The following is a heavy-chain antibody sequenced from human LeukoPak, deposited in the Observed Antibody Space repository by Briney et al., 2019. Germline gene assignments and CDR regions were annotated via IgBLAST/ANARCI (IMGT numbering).Heavy chain of an antibody. CDR1: GGSFSGYY. V-gene: IGHV4-34*01. CDR2: INHSGST. J-gene: IGHJ4*02. D-gene: IGHD3-3*01. Sequence: PSETLSLTCAVYGGSFSGYYWSWIRQPPGKGLEWIGEINHSGSTNYNPSLKSRVTISVDTSKNQFSLKLSSVTAADTAVYYCARSLRGYDFWSGYSYYFDYWGQGTLVTVSS. CDR3: ARSLRGYDFWSGYSYYFDY.